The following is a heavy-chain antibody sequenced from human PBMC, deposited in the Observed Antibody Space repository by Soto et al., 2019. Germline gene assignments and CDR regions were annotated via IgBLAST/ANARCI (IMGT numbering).Heavy chain of an antibody. J-gene: IGHJ6*02. CDR2: ISYDGSNK. CDR1: GFTFSSYA. D-gene: IGHD3-3*01. CDR3: ARETYYDFWSGAYYGMEV. Sequence: QVQLVESGGGVVQPGRSLRLSCAASGFTFSSYAMHWVRQAPGKGLEWVAVISYDGSNKYYADSVKGRFTISRDNSKNALYLQMNSLRAENTAVYYCARETYYDFWSGAYYGMEVWGQGTTVTVSS. V-gene: IGHV3-30-3*01.